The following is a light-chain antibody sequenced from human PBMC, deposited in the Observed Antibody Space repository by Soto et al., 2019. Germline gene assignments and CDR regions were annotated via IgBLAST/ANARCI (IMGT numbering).Light chain of an antibody. CDR3: QQRHNSWT. V-gene: IGKV3-11*01. CDR1: QSVSSY. CDR2: DAS. Sequence: EIVLTQSPATLSLSTGERATLSCRASQSVSSYLAWYQQKPGQSPRLLISDASNRATGIPARFTGSGSGTDLTLTISSLEPEDFALYYCQQRHNSWTFGQGTKVDI. J-gene: IGKJ1*01.